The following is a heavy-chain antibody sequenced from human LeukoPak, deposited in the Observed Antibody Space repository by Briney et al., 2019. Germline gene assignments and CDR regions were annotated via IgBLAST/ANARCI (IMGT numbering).Heavy chain of an antibody. V-gene: IGHV4-39*01. CDR1: GGSISSSSYY. CDR2: IYYSGTT. D-gene: IGHD5-18*01. Sequence: KVSETLSLTCTVSGGSISSSSYYWGWIRQPPGKGLEWIGIIYYSGTTYYNPSLKSRVTISVDTSKNQFSLKLSSVTAADTAVYYCASHRGYSYGYNYWGQGTLVTVSS. J-gene: IGHJ4*02. CDR3: ASHRGYSYGYNY.